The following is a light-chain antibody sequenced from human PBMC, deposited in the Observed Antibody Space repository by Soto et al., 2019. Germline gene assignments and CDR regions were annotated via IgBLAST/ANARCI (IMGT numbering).Light chain of an antibody. CDR2: AAS. CDR1: QGISSY. CDR3: QHLNSYPLT. J-gene: IGKJ4*01. Sequence: DIQLTQSPSFLSASVGDRVTITCRASQGISSYLAWYQQKPGKAPNLLIYAASTLRSGVPSRFSGSGSGTEFTLTISSLQPEDFATYYCQHLNSYPLTFGGGTKVEIK. V-gene: IGKV1-9*01.